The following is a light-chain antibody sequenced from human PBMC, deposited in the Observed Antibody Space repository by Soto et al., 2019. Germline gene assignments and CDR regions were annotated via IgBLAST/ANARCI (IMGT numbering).Light chain of an antibody. CDR3: SSHTSGSTRV. J-gene: IGLJ1*01. CDR1: SGDVGGYDY. CDR2: EVT. Sequence: ALTQPASVSGYPGQAIAISCTGTSGDVGGYDYVSWYQQHPDKAPKLMIYEVTKRPSWVSNRFSGSKSGNTASLTISGLQPEDEADYYCSSHTSGSTRVFGSGTKVTVL. V-gene: IGLV2-14*01.